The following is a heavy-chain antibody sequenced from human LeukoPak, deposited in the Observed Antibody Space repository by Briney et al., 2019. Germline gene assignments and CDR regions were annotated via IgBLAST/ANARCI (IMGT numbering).Heavy chain of an antibody. CDR1: GYTFTGYY. Sequence: ASVKVSCKASGYTFTGYYMHWVRQAPGQGLEWMGWINPNSGGTNYAQKFQGRVTMTRETSISTAYMELSRLRSDDTAVYYCARSVVPAAASWFDSWGQGTLVTVSS. V-gene: IGHV1-2*02. D-gene: IGHD2-2*01. J-gene: IGHJ5*01. CDR2: INPNSGGT. CDR3: ARSVVPAAASWFDS.